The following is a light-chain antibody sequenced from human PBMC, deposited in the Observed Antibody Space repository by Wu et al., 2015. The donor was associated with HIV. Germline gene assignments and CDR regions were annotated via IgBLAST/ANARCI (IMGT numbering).Light chain of an antibody. J-gene: IGKJ2*01. Sequence: DIQMTQSPSTLSVSVGDRVTITCRASQSISSWLAWYQQKAGRAPKLLIYKASTLESGVPSRFSGSGSGTEFTLTISSLQPDDFATYYCQQYSNSLLYTFGQGTRLEIK. CDR2: KAS. V-gene: IGKV1-5*03. CDR1: QSISSW. CDR3: QQYSNSLLYT.